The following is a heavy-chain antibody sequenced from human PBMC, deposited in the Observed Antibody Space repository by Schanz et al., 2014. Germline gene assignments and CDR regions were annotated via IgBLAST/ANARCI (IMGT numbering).Heavy chain of an antibody. CDR3: ARANYRRKINFAY. J-gene: IGHJ4*02. CDR1: GFIFSSYG. V-gene: IGHV3-21*04. CDR2: ISHSGGSK. Sequence: VQLVESGGGVVQPGRSLRLSCAASGFIFSSYGLHWVRQAPGKGLEWVSSISHSGGSKYYADSVKGRFTISRDNAKNSLYLQMNSLRAENTAVYYCARANYRRKINFAYCGRGTLVTVSS. D-gene: IGHD3-10*01.